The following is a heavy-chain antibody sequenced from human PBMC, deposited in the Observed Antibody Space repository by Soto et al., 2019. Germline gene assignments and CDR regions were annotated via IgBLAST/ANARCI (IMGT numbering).Heavy chain of an antibody. CDR1: GGSISSGGYY. V-gene: IGHV4-31*03. J-gene: IGHJ6*02. Sequence: QVQLQESGPGLVKPSQTLSLTCTVSGGSISSGGYYWSWIRQHPANGMEWIGYTYSSGSTYYNPALKRRVTIAVDPSKNEYPQKLSSVTAADPAVYYRARAFARYCSRSPYYDFWSGCYGMAVLGPGTPVTVSS. CDR2: TYSSGST. CDR3: ARAFARYCSRSPYYDFWSGCYGMAV. D-gene: IGHD3-3*01.